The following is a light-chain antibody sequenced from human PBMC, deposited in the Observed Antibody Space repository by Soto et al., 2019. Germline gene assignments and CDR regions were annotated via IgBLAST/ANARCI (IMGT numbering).Light chain of an antibody. V-gene: IGKV1-9*01. Sequence: DIQLTQSPSFLSASVGDRVTITCRASQGFSSDLAWYQQEPGKAPKLLIYAASTLQSGVPSRFSGSGSGTEFTLIISTLQPEDFATYYCQQLNSYPRTFGQGTKVDIK. CDR3: QQLNSYPRT. CDR1: QGFSSD. CDR2: AAS. J-gene: IGKJ1*01.